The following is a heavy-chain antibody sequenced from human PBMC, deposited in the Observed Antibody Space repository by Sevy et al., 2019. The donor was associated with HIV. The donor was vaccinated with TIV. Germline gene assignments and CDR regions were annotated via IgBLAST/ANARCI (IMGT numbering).Heavy chain of an antibody. Sequence: GGSLRLSCAASGFTFSSYSMNWVRQAPGKGLEWVSSISISSSYIYYADAVKGRCTISKDNAKNSLYLQMNSLRAEDTAVDYCARGALYYYDSSGYSEFDYWGQGTLVTVSS. CDR2: ISISSSYI. D-gene: IGHD3-22*01. V-gene: IGHV3-21*01. CDR1: GFTFSSYS. CDR3: ARGALYYYDSSGYSEFDY. J-gene: IGHJ4*02.